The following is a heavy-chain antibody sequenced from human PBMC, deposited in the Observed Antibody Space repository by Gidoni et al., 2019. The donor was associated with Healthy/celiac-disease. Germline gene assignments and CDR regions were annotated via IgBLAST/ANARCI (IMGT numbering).Heavy chain of an antibody. V-gene: IGHV3-21*01. CDR1: GFTLSSYS. CDR2: ISSSSSYI. CDR3: ARPRKGGADNWFDP. Sequence: EVQLVESGGGLVKPGGSVRLSCAAAGFTLSSYSMNWVRQAPGKGLGWVSSISSSSSYIYYADSVKGRFTISRDNAKNSLYLQMNSLRAEDTAVYYCARPRKGGADNWFDPWGQGTLVTVSS. J-gene: IGHJ5*02. D-gene: IGHD3-16*01.